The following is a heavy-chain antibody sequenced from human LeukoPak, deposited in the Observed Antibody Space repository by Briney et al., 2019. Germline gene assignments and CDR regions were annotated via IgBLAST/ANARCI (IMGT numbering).Heavy chain of an antibody. CDR1: GGSISSYY. J-gene: IGHJ3*02. CDR2: FYHSGST. D-gene: IGHD5-24*01. CDR3: ARTDGYQDAFDI. V-gene: IGHV4-38-2*02. Sequence: SETLSLTCTVSGGSISSYYWGWIRQPPGKGLEWIGSFYHSGSTYYNPSLKSRVTISVDTSNNQFSLKLSSVTAADTAVYYCARTDGYQDAFDIWGQGTMVTVSS.